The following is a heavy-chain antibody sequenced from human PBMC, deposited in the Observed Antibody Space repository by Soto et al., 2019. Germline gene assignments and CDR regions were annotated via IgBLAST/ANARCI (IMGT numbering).Heavy chain of an antibody. Sequence: QMQLVESGGGVVQPGRSLRLSCAASGFTLNTYGMHWVRQAPGKGLEWVAVISFDESSKYYADSVKGRFTISRDSSENTLYLQMNSLRVEDTAVYYCAKDGGYTNTARLHGIDYWGQGTLLTVSS. J-gene: IGHJ4*02. CDR3: AKDGGYTNTARLHGIDY. CDR2: ISFDESSK. V-gene: IGHV3-30*18. D-gene: IGHD5-18*01. CDR1: GFTLNTYG.